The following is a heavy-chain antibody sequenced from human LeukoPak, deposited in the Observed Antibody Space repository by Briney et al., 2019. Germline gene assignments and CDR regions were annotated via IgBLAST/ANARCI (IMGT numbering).Heavy chain of an antibody. Sequence: GGSLRLSCAASGFTFSSYAMHWVRQAPGKGLEWVAVISYDGSNKYYADSVKGRFTISRDNSKNTLYLQMNSLRAEDTAVYYCARDTPRDSSGYYSLGWYFDLWGRGTLVTVSS. CDR2: ISYDGSNK. J-gene: IGHJ2*01. CDR1: GFTFSSYA. D-gene: IGHD3-22*01. CDR3: ARDTPRDSSGYYSLGWYFDL. V-gene: IGHV3-30-3*01.